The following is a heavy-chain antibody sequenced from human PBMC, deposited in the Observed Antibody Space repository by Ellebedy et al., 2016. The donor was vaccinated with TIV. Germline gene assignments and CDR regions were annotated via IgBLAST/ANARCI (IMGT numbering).Heavy chain of an antibody. CDR1: GFTFSSYA. Sequence: GGSLRLSCAASGFTFSSYAMHWVRQAPGKGLEWVAVISYDGSNKYYADSVKGRFTISRDNSKNTLYLQMNSLRAEDTAVYYCARDGRIAAREWVYWGQGTLVTVSS. J-gene: IGHJ4*02. D-gene: IGHD6-6*01. CDR2: ISYDGSNK. V-gene: IGHV3-30-3*01. CDR3: ARDGRIAAREWVY.